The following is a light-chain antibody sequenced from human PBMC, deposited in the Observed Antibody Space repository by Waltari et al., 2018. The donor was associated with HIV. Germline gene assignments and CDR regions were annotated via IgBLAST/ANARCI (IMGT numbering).Light chain of an antibody. J-gene: IGLJ2*01. Sequence: QSALTHSPSASGSPGQSVNITCTGANGDISDYNYVSWYQQQSDRPPKLIFCEVTKRPSGVPDRFSGSKSGKAASLFVSGLQPEDEATYFCSSFAGTHKLFGGGTKLTVL. V-gene: IGLV2-8*01. CDR3: SSFAGTHKL. CDR1: NGDISDYNY. CDR2: EVT.